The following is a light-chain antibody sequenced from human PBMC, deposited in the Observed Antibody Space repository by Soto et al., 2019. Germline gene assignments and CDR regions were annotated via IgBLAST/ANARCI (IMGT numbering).Light chain of an antibody. CDR3: SSYTSSSTPGV. J-gene: IGLJ1*01. CDR1: SSDVGTYNL. CDR2: EVD. V-gene: IGLV2-14*02. Sequence: QSALTQPASVSGSPGQSITISCTGTSSDVGTYNLVSWYQQHPGRAPKLIIYEVDSRTSGISDRFSGSKSGNTASLTISGLQPEDEADYYCSSYTSSSTPGVFGTGTKLTVL.